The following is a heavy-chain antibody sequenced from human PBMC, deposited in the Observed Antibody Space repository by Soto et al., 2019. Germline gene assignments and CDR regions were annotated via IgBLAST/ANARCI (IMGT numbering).Heavy chain of an antibody. J-gene: IGHJ4*02. CDR1: GYSFTNFP. V-gene: IGHV1-3*01. Sequence: ASVKVSCKAPGYSFTNFPINWLRQAPGQRLEWVGGINGGNGNTQYSQKFQGRVIITRDTSASTAYMELSSLRSKDTAVYYCARQSTITFDYWGLGPLAPASS. CDR3: ARQSTITFDY. D-gene: IGHD1-20*01. CDR2: INGGNGNT.